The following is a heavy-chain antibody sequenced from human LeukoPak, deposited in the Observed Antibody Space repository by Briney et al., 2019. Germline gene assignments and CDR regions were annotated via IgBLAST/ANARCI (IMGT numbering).Heavy chain of an antibody. Sequence: SETLSLTCTVSGGSISSSSYYWGWIRQPPGKGLEWIGSIYYSGSTYYNPSLKSRVTISVDTSKNQFSLKLSSVTAADTAVYYCARYGSGIDLWGRGTLVTVSS. J-gene: IGHJ2*01. CDR2: IYYSGST. D-gene: IGHD3-10*01. CDR1: GGSISSSSYY. V-gene: IGHV4-39*07. CDR3: ARYGSGIDL.